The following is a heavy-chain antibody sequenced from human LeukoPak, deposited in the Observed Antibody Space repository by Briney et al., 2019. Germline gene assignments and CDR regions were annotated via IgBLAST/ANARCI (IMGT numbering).Heavy chain of an antibody. CDR1: GFAFSNSW. D-gene: IGHD3-3*01. J-gene: IGHJ4*02. CDR2: INTDVSKI. V-gene: IGHV3-74*01. CDR3: AKDCRFGERITIFGVVITYFDY. Sequence: PGGSLRLSCAASGFAFSNSWMHWVRQAPGKGLVWVSRINTDVSKIRYAAAVKGRFTISRDNTKNTLYLQMNSLRAEDTAVYYCAKDCRFGERITIFGVVITYFDYWGQGTLVTVSS.